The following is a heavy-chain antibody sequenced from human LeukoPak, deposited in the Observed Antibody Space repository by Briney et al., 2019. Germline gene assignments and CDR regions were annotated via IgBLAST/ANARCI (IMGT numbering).Heavy chain of an antibody. J-gene: IGHJ5*02. CDR1: GFTFSSYS. Sequence: GGSLRLSCAASGFTFSSYSMNWVRQAPGKGLVWVSRINSDGSSTSYADSMKGRFTISRDNAKNTLYLQMNSLRAEDTAVYYCARDPVVPVGNWFDPWGQGTLVTVSS. CDR2: INSDGSST. D-gene: IGHD2-2*01. V-gene: IGHV3-74*01. CDR3: ARDPVVPVGNWFDP.